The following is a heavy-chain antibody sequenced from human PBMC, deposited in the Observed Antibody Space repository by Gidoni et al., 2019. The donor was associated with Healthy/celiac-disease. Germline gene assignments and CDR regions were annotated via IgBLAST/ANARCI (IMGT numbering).Heavy chain of an antibody. CDR3: AKDLYSSSPGAMDV. CDR2: ISGSGGST. Sequence: EVQLLESGGGLVQPGGSLRLSCAASGFTFSSDAMSWVRQAPGKGLGWVSAISGSGGSTYYADSVKGRFTISRDNSKNTLYLQMNSLRAEDTAVYYCAKDLYSSSPGAMDVWGQGTTVTVSS. J-gene: IGHJ6*02. D-gene: IGHD6-6*01. V-gene: IGHV3-23*01. CDR1: GFTFSSDA.